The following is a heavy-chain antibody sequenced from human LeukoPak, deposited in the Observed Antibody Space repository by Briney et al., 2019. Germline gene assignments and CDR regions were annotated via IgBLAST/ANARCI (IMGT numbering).Heavy chain of an antibody. V-gene: IGHV1-24*01. Sequence: GASVKVSCKVSGYTLTELSMHWVRQAPGKGLEWMGGFDPEDGETIYAQKFQGRVTMTEDTSTDTAYMELSSLRSEDTAVYYCATDWRGSYYIDYWGQGTRVTVSS. D-gene: IGHD3-3*01. J-gene: IGHJ4*02. CDR3: ATDWRGSYYIDY. CDR2: FDPEDGET. CDR1: GYTLTELS.